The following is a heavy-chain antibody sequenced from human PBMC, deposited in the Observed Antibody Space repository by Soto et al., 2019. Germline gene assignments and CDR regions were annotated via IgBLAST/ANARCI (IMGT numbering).Heavy chain of an antibody. CDR2: ISTYNGDT. CDR1: GYTFSRSG. CDR3: AISGSVPYYYYGLDV. D-gene: IGHD1-26*01. V-gene: IGHV1-18*01. J-gene: IGHJ6*02. Sequence: VQLVQSGAEVKKPGASVKVSCKASGYTFSRSGISWVRQAPGQGLEWMGWISTYNGDTNYAQKVQGRVTMTSDTSTSTAFMELMSLRSDDTAVYYLAISGSVPYYYYGLDVWGQGTTVTVSS.